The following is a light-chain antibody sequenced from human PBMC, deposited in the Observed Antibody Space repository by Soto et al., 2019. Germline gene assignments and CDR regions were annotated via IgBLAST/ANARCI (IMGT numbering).Light chain of an antibody. V-gene: IGKV3-20*01. Sequence: EIVLTQPPGTLSLSPGERPTLSCRASQSVSSSYLGWYQQKPGQAPRXXIYGASSRATGIPDRFSGSGSGTDLTITISRLEPEDFEVYDCQQYGSSPPTFGQGTKVDIK. CDR1: QSVSSSY. CDR3: QQYGSSPPT. CDR2: GAS. J-gene: IGKJ1*01.